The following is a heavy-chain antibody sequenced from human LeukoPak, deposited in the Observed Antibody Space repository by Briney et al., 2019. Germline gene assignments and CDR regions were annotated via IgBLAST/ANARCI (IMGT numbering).Heavy chain of an antibody. J-gene: IGHJ4*02. CDR1: GFDFSNYW. CDR2: IKQDGSEK. D-gene: IGHD4-23*01. Sequence: GGSLRLSCAASGFDFSNYWMYWVRQAPGKGLEWVANIKQDGSEKYYVDSVRGRFTISRDNGKNSLYLQMNSLRVDDTAFYYCAKDDSYGGNSIFDCWGQGTLVTVSS. CDR3: AKDDSYGGNSIFDC. V-gene: IGHV3-7*03.